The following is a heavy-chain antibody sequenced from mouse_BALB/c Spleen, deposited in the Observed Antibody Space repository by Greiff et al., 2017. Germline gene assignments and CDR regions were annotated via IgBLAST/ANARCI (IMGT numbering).Heavy chain of an antibody. V-gene: IGHV5-6*01. J-gene: IGHJ4*01. CDR1: GFTFSSYG. CDR2: ISSGGSYT. D-gene: IGHD2-4*01. Sequence: EVHLVESGGDLVKPGGSLKLSCAASGFTFSSYGMSWVRQTPDKRLEWVATISSGGSYTYYPDSVKGRFTISRDNAKNTLYLQMSSLKSEDTAMYYCARSLSTMITKGAMDYWGQGTSVTVSS. CDR3: ARSLSTMITKGAMDY.